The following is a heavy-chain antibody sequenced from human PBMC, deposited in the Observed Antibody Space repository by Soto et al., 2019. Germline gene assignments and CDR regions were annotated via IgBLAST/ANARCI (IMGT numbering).Heavy chain of an antibody. Sequence: ASVKVSCKASGYTFTSYDINWVRQATGQGLEWMGWMNPNSGNTGYAQKFQGRVTMTRNTSISTAYMELSSLRSEDTAVYYCARGLGYCSGGSCHLTDYWGQGTLVTVSS. J-gene: IGHJ4*02. CDR1: GYTFTSYD. D-gene: IGHD2-15*01. V-gene: IGHV1-8*01. CDR2: MNPNSGNT. CDR3: ARGLGYCSGGSCHLTDY.